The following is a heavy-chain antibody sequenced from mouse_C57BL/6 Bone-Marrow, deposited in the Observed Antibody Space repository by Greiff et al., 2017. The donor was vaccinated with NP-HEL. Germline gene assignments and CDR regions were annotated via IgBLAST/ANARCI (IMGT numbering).Heavy chain of an antibody. Sequence: EVKLQESGPGLVKPSQSLSLTCSVTGYSITSGYYWNWIRQFPGNKLEWMGYISYDGSNNYNPSLKNRISIPRDTSKNQFFLKLNSVTTEDTATAYCARVITTGVDWYFDVWGTGTTVTVSS. CDR3: ARVITTGVDWYFDV. V-gene: IGHV3-6*01. J-gene: IGHJ1*03. CDR2: ISYDGSN. D-gene: IGHD1-1*01. CDR1: GYSITSGYY.